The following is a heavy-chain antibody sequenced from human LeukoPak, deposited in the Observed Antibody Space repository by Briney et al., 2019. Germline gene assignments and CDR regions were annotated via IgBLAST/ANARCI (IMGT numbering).Heavy chain of an antibody. D-gene: IGHD1-26*01. J-gene: IGHJ4*02. CDR3: ARLDDRVGYVDY. CDR1: GGSISNYY. CDR2: IYTSGST. V-gene: IGHV4-4*09. Sequence: SETLSLTCTVSGGSISNYYWSWIRQPPGKGLEWIGYIYTSGSTNYNPSLKSRVTISVDTSKNQFSLKLSSVTAADTAVYYCARLDDRVGYVDYWGQGTLVTVSS.